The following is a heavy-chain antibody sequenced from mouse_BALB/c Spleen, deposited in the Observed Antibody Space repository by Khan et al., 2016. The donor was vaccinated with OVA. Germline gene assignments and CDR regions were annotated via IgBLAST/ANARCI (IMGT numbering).Heavy chain of an antibody. CDR1: CDSITSGY. V-gene: IGHV3-8*02. CDR2: MIYTGYT. Sequence: EVQLQESGPSLVKPSQTLSLTCSVSCDSITSGYWSWIRKFPGNKLEYMGYMIYTGYTYYNPSLTSRISITRHTSKNQYYLQLNSVTTEDTSTSYCARSTYRYAFVYWGQGTLVTVSA. J-gene: IGHJ3*01. CDR3: ARSTYRYAFVY. D-gene: IGHD2-14*01.